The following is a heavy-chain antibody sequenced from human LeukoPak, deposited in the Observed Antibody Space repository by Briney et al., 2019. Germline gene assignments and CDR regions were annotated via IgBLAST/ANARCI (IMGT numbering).Heavy chain of an antibody. Sequence: PSETLSLTCTVSGGSVSSGTYFLNWIRQAPGKGLEWIGYIDYNGRTNYNPSLKSRVTISVGTSKNQFPLKVSSVTATDTAVYYCARGSGCLTDHWGQGTLVTVSS. CDR3: ARGSGCLTDH. V-gene: IGHV4-61*01. J-gene: IGHJ4*02. CDR2: IDYNGRT. D-gene: IGHD6-19*01. CDR1: GGSVSSGTYF.